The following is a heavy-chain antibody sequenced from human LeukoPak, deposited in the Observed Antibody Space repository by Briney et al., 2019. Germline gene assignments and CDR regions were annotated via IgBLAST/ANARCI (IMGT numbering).Heavy chain of an antibody. CDR2: ISSSSGYI. V-gene: IGHV3-21*04. CDR3: AKEDGPYSSGWPYFDY. D-gene: IGHD6-19*01. J-gene: IGHJ4*02. CDR1: GFTFSSYS. Sequence: SGGSLRLSCAASGFTFSSYSMNWVRQAPGKGLEWVSSISSSSGYIYYADSVKGRFTISRDNSKNTLYLQMNSLRAEDTAVYYCAKEDGPYSSGWPYFDYWGQGTLVTVSS.